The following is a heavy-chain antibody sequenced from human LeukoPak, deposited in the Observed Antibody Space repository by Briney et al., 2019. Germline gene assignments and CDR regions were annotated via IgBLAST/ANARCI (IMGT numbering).Heavy chain of an antibody. D-gene: IGHD3-22*01. CDR2: ISAYNGNT. Sequence: ASVTVSFTSSAYTFTIYGISWVRQAPGQGLEWIGWISAYNGNTNYAQKLQCRVTMTTDTSTSTAYMELRSLRSDDTAVYYCATEHYYDSSGYSPYWGQGTLVTVSS. CDR1: AYTFTIYG. V-gene: IGHV1-18*01. J-gene: IGHJ4*02. CDR3: ATEHYYDSSGYSPY.